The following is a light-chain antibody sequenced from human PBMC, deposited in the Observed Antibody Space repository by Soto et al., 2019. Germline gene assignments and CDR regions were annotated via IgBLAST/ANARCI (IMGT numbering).Light chain of an antibody. V-gene: IGKV3-20*01. CDR1: QSVSSSY. CDR2: GAS. CDR3: QHYGSSPLT. J-gene: IGKJ4*01. Sequence: EIVLTQSPGTLYLSPGERATLSCRASQSVSSSYLAWYQQKPGQAPRLLIYGASSRATGIPDRFSGSGSGTDFTLTISKLEPEDFAVYYCQHYGSSPLTFGGGTKVEIK.